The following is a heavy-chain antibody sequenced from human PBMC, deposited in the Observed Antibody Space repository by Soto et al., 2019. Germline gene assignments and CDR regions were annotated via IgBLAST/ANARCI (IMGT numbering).Heavy chain of an antibody. CDR2: IIPIFGTA. CDR3: ARTGGGAGRFLEWLLDVDY. Sequence: VKVSCKASGGTFSSYAISWVRQAPGQGLEWMGGIIPIFGTANYAQKFQGRVTITADESTSTAYMELSSLRSEDTAVYYCARTGGGAGRFLEWLLDVDYWGQGTLVTVSS. J-gene: IGHJ4*02. V-gene: IGHV1-69*01. D-gene: IGHD3-3*01. CDR1: GGTFSSYA.